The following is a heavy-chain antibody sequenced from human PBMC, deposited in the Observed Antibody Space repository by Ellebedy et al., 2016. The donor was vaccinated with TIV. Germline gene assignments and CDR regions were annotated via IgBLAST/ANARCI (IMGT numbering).Heavy chain of an antibody. CDR1: GFTFTTYA. D-gene: IGHD3-16*01. CDR3: GGGLGGAAFDF. CDR2: VSGSGDVT. J-gene: IGHJ3*01. Sequence: GESLKISCATSGFTFTTYAMSWVRQAPGRGLEWVSAVSGSGDVTFYPDSVKGRFIISRDNSKSTVYLQMNSLRVEDTAVYYGGGGLGGAAFDFWGQGTMVTVSS. V-gene: IGHV3-23*01.